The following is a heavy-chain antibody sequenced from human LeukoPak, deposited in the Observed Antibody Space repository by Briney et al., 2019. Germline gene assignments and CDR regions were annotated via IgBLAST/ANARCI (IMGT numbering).Heavy chain of an antibody. Sequence: SETLSLTCTVSGGSISSSSYYWGWIRQPPGKGLEWIGSIYYSGSTYYNPSLKSRVTISVDTSKNQFSLKLSSVTAADTAVYYCARRATIFPYNWFDPWGQGTLVTVSS. CDR3: ARRATIFPYNWFDP. D-gene: IGHD5-24*01. CDR2: IYYSGST. J-gene: IGHJ5*02. CDR1: GGSISSSSYY. V-gene: IGHV4-39*01.